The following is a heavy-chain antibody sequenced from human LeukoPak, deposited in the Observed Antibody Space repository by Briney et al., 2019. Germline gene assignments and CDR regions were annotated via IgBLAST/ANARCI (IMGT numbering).Heavy chain of an antibody. CDR2: IIPIFGTA. V-gene: IGHV1-69*05. J-gene: IGHJ2*01. D-gene: IGHD4-11*01. CDR1: GGTFSSYA. CDR3: ARGRGTVMGWADWYLDL. Sequence: SVKVSCKASGGTFSSYAISWVRQAPGQGLEWMGGIIPIFGTANYAQKFQGGVTITTDESTSTAYMELSSLRSEDTAVYYCARGRGTVMGWADWYLDLWGRGTLVTVSS.